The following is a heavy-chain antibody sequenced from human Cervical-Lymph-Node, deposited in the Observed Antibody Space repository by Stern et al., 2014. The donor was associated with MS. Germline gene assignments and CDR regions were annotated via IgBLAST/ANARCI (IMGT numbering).Heavy chain of an antibody. CDR2: IYYSWST. CDR1: GGSISSGADY. Sequence: QLQLQESGPGLVKPSQTLSLTCTVSGGSISSGADYWNWIRQHPGKGLEWIGYIYYSWSTEYNPSLKRRVIISADTSKKQFSLKLMSVTAADTAVYYCARVRQYYYASGSSPPDAFDIWGQGTMVTVSS. D-gene: IGHD3-10*01. V-gene: IGHV4-31*03. J-gene: IGHJ3*02. CDR3: ARVRQYYYASGSSPPDAFDI.